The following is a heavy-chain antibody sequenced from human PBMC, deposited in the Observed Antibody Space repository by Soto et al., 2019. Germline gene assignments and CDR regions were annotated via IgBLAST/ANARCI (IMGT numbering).Heavy chain of an antibody. V-gene: IGHV4-39*01. D-gene: IGHD2-15*01. CDR3: ARTPGPYCSGGSCYSRDY. Sequence: ASETLSLTCTVSGGSISSSSYYWGWIRRPPGKGLEWIGSIYYSGSTYYNPSLKSRVTISVDTSKNQFSLKLSSVTAADTAVYYCARTPGPYCSGGSCYSRDYWGQGTLVTVSS. J-gene: IGHJ4*02. CDR1: GGSISSSSYY. CDR2: IYYSGST.